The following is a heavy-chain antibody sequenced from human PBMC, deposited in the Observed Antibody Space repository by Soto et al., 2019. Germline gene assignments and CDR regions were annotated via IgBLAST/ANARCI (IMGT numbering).Heavy chain of an antibody. CDR1: GGSISSGDYY. Sequence: SETLSLTCTVSGGSISSGDYYWSWIRQPPGKGLECIGYIYYSGSTYYNPSLKSRVTISVDTSKNQFSLKLSSVTAADTAVYYCGRVLFYDSSGRSYYFDYWGQGTLVTVSS. CDR2: IYYSGST. CDR3: GRVLFYDSSGRSYYFDY. J-gene: IGHJ4*02. V-gene: IGHV4-30-4*01. D-gene: IGHD3-22*01.